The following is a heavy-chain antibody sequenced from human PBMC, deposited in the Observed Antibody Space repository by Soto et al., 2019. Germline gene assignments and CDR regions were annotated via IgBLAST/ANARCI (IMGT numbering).Heavy chain of an antibody. J-gene: IGHJ5*02. CDR3: ARRHLAVAVSPWFDP. Sequence: QVTLKESGPVLVKHTETLTLRCTVSGLSITDSEMGVSWIRQPPGQPLEWLAHIDSSGEKSYRTFLKSRLAISKDTSKSHIVLTMTNMDPADTATYYCARRHLAVAVSPWFDPWGQGIPVTVSS. D-gene: IGHD6-19*01. V-gene: IGHV2-26*01. CDR2: IDSSGEK. CDR1: GLSITDSEMG.